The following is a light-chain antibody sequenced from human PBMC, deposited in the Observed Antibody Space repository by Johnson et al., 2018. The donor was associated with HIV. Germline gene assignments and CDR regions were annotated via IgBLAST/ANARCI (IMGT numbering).Light chain of an antibody. J-gene: IGLJ1*01. CDR3: ATWDSSLSVYV. V-gene: IGLV1-51*02. CDR1: SSNIGSNY. CDR2: ENN. Sequence: QSVLTQPPSVSAAPGQKVTISCSGSSSNIGSNYVSWYQQLPGTAPKLLIYENNKRPSGIPDRFSGSKYGTSATLGITGLQTGDEADYHCATWDSSLSVYVFGTGTNVTVL.